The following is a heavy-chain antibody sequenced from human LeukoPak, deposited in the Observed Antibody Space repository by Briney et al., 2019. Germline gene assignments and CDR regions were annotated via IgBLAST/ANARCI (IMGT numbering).Heavy chain of an antibody. V-gene: IGHV3-23*01. CDR1: GFTFSSYA. CDR2: IGSDSGGI. Sequence: GGSLRLSCAASGFTFSSYAMIWVRQAPGKGLEWVSVIGSDSGGIQYADSVKGRFTISRDNSKKTLYLQMNNLTADDTAVYYCAKYRTSSAPPRNFDYWGQGTLVTVSS. D-gene: IGHD6-19*01. J-gene: IGHJ4*02. CDR3: AKYRTSSAPPRNFDY.